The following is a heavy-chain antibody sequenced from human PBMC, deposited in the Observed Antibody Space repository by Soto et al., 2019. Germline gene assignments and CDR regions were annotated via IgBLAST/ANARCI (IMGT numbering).Heavy chain of an antibody. J-gene: IGHJ4*02. D-gene: IGHD3-22*01. CDR3: ARIGDSSGYWVYFDY. CDR1: GYTLTELS. V-gene: IGHV1-24*01. CDR2: FDPEDGET. Sequence: ASVKVSCKVSGYTLTELSMHWVRQAPGKGLEWMGGFDPEDGETSYAQKFQGRVTMTRDTSTSTVYMELSSLRSEDTAVYYCARIGDSSGYWVYFDYWGQGTLVTVSS.